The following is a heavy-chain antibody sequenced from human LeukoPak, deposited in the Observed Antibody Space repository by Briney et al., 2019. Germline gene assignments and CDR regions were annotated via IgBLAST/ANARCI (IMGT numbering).Heavy chain of an antibody. Sequence: GGSLRLSCAASGFTFSSYAMSWVRQAPGKGLEWVSSISSSSSYIYYADSVKGRFTISRDNAKNSLYLQMNSLRAEDTAVYYCARDRYCSSTSCGYLDVWGKGTTVTVSS. CDR2: ISSSSSYI. V-gene: IGHV3-21*01. CDR3: ARDRYCSSTSCGYLDV. CDR1: GFTFSSYA. J-gene: IGHJ6*03. D-gene: IGHD2-2*01.